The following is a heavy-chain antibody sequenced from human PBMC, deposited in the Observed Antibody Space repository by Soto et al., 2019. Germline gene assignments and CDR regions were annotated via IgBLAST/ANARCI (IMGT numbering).Heavy chain of an antibody. CDR3: ARDAVDIVTMVYAEDFDY. D-gene: IGHD2-8*01. CDR2: ISAYNGNT. CDR1: GYTFTSYG. V-gene: IGHV1-18*04. J-gene: IGHJ4*02. Sequence: ASVKVSCKASGYTFTSYGISWVRQAPGQGLEWMGWISAYNGNTNYAQKLQGRVTMTTDTSTSTAYMELRSLRSDDTAVYYCARDAVDIVTMVYAEDFDYWGQGTLVTVYS.